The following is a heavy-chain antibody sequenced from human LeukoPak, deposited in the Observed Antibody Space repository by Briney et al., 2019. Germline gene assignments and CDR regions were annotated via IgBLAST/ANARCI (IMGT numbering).Heavy chain of an antibody. CDR3: ARAEPPYCSGGSCPHFDY. CDR1: GGSISSYY. V-gene: IGHV4-59*01. D-gene: IGHD2-15*01. J-gene: IGHJ4*02. CDR2: VYYSGST. Sequence: PSETLSLSCTVSGGSISSYYWSWIRQPPGKGLEWIGSVYYSGSTNYNPSLKSRVTISVDTSKSQFSLKLSSVTAADTAVYYCARAEPPYCSGGSCPHFDYWGQGTLVTVSS.